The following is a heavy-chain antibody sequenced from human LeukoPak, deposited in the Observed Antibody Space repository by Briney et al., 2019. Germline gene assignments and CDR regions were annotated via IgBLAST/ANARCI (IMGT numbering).Heavy chain of an antibody. CDR1: GYTFTGYY. Sequence: GASVKVSCKASGYTFTGYYMHWVRQAPGQGLEWMEWINPNSGGTNYAQKFQGRVTMTRDTSISTAYMELSRLRSDDTAVYYCARDPNWNYFTSYYYYYMDVWGKGTTVTVSS. CDR3: ARDPNWNYFTSYYYYYMDV. V-gene: IGHV1-2*02. J-gene: IGHJ6*03. D-gene: IGHD1-7*01. CDR2: INPNSGGT.